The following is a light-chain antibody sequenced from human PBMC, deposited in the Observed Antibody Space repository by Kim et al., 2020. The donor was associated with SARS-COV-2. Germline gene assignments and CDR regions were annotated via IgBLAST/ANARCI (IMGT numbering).Light chain of an antibody. V-gene: IGLV1-40*01. CDR2: DNS. J-gene: IGLJ3*02. Sequence: HRFTITAKMSNPNLRTAYTLHWYQQLPGTHPHLLIYDNSNRPSGVLDRFSCSKSGTSASPAITGLQSEDEADYYCHSYDSSLSAWVFGGGTKVTVL. CDR3: HSYDSSLSAWV. CDR1: NPNLRTAYT.